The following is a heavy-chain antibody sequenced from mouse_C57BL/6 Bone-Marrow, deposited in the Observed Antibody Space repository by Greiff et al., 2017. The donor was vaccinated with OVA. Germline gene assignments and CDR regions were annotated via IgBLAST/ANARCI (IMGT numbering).Heavy chain of an antibody. CDR1: GFTFTDYY. CDR3: ARYDTMGRDYFDY. J-gene: IGHJ2*01. D-gene: IGHD1-1*02. Sequence: EVMLVESGGGLVQPGGSLSLSCAASGFTFTDYYMSWVRQPPGKGLEWLGFIRNKANGYTTEYSASVKGRFTISRDNSQSILYLHMNALRSEDSATYYCARYDTMGRDYFDYWGQGTPLTVSS. CDR2: IRNKANGYTT. V-gene: IGHV7-3*01.